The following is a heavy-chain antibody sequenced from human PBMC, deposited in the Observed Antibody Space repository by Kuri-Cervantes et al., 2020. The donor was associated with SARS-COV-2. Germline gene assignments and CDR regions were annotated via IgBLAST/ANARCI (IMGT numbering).Heavy chain of an antibody. CDR1: GGSVSSGSYY. D-gene: IGHD6-13*01. J-gene: IGHJ6*02. CDR3: ARVAAGTIEGYYYSMDV. V-gene: IGHV4-61*01. Sequence: SETLSLTCTVSGGSVSSGSYYWSWIRQPPGKGLEWIGYIYYTGSTNYSPSLKSRVTISVDTSKNQFSLKLSSVTAADTAVYYCARVAAGTIEGYYYSMDVWGQGTTVTVSS. CDR2: IYYTGST.